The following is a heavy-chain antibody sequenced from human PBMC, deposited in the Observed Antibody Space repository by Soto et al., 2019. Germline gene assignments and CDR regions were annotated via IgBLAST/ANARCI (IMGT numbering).Heavy chain of an antibody. J-gene: IGHJ4*02. CDR1: GFTFSSYA. Sequence: QVQLVESGGGVVQPGRSLRLSCAASGFTFSSYAMHWVRQAPGKGLEWVAVISYDGSNKYYADSVKGRFTISRDNSKNTLYLQMNSLRAEDTAVYYCARFKGCSGGSCYPYFAYLGQGTLVTVSS. V-gene: IGHV3-30-3*01. D-gene: IGHD2-15*01. CDR3: ARFKGCSGGSCYPYFAY. CDR2: ISYDGSNK.